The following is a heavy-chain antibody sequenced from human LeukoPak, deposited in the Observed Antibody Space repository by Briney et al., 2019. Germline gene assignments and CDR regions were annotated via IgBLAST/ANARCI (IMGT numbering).Heavy chain of an antibody. CDR3: AKDSSAVAGPEGSYDI. Sequence: GGSLRLSCAASGFTFSRSALSWVRQAPGKGLEWVSAISGSGGRTYYADSAKGRFTISRDNSRNSLFLQMNSLKAEDTAVYYCAKDSSAVAGPEGSYDIWGQGTMVTVSS. CDR2: ISGSGGRT. V-gene: IGHV3-23*01. D-gene: IGHD6-19*01. CDR1: GFTFSRSA. J-gene: IGHJ3*02.